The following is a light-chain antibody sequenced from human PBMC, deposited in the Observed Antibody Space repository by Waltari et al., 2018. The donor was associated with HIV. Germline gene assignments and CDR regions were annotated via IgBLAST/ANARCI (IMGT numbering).Light chain of an antibody. V-gene: IGLV1-40*01. Sequence: QSVLTQPPSVSGAPGQRVTFSFPGRRSHTGAGSAVTRYQQLPGTAPKLLIYGNNNRPSGVPDRFSGSKSGTSASLAITGLQAEDEADYYCQSYDSSLSGSWVFGGGTKLTVL. J-gene: IGLJ3*02. CDR3: QSYDSSLSGSWV. CDR1: RSHTGAGSA. CDR2: GNN.